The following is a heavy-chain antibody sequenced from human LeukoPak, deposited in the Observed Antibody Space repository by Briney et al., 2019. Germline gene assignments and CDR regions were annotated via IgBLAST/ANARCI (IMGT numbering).Heavy chain of an antibody. D-gene: IGHD6-19*01. CDR1: GFTFSSYW. Sequence: GGSLRLSCAASGFTFSSYWMSWVRQAPGKGLERVANIKQDGSEKYYVDSVKGRFTISGDNAKNSLYLQMNSLRAEDTAVYYCARSLRYDYSSGSGDVWGKGTTVTVSS. J-gene: IGHJ6*04. CDR2: IKQDGSEK. V-gene: IGHV3-7*03. CDR3: ARSLRYDYSSGSGDV.